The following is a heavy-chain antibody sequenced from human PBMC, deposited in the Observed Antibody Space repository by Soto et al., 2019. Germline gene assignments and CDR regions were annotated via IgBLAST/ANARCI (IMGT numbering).Heavy chain of an antibody. Sequence: ASVKVSCKASGYTFTSYAMHWVRQAPGQRLEWMGWINAGNGNTKYSQKFQGRVTITRDTSASTAYMELSSLRSEDTAVYYCARLRGVATIPDAFDIWGQGTMVTVS. CDR2: INAGNGNT. CDR1: GYTFTSYA. D-gene: IGHD5-12*01. V-gene: IGHV1-3*01. CDR3: ARLRGVATIPDAFDI. J-gene: IGHJ3*02.